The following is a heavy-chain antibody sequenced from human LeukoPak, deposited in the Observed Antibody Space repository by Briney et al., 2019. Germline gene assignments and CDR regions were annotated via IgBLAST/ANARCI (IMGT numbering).Heavy chain of an antibody. CDR2: ISTYNGNT. V-gene: IGHV1-18*01. D-gene: IGHD2-21*02. Sequence: ASVKVSCKASGYTFAAYGISWVRQAPGQGLEWMGWISTYNGNTYYAHKFQGRVTLTTETSTSTAYMELRSLRSDDTAVYYCARGVAVTDEYYFDYWGQGTLVTVSS. CDR3: ARGVAVTDEYYFDY. CDR1: GYTFAAYG. J-gene: IGHJ4*02.